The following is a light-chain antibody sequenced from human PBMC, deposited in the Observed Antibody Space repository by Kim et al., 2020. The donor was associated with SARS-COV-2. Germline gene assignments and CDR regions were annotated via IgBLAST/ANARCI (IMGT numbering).Light chain of an antibody. J-gene: IGLJ2*01. V-gene: IGLV3-1*01. Sequence: SVSPGKTASITCSGDKLGDKYACWYQQKPGQSPVLVIYQDSKRPSGIPERFSGSNSGNTATLTIGGTQAMDEADYYCQAWDSSTVVFGGGTQLTVL. CDR1: KLGDKY. CDR2: QDS. CDR3: QAWDSSTVV.